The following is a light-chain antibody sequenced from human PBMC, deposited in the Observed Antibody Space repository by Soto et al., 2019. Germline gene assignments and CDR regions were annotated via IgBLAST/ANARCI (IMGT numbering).Light chain of an antibody. CDR2: AAS. CDR3: QKYISAPQT. CDR1: QGISNY. J-gene: IGKJ1*01. Sequence: DIQMTQSPSSLSASVGDRVTISCRASQGISNYLAWYQQKPGEVPKLLIYAASTLQSGVPSRFSGSGSGTDFTLTISSLPPEDVATYYCQKYISAPQTFGQGTKVEIK. V-gene: IGKV1-27*01.